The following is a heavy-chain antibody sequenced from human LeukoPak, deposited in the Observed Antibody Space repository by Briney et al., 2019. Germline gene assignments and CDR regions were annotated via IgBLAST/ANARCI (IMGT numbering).Heavy chain of an antibody. CDR1: GFTFSSYG. CDR2: IWYDGSNK. J-gene: IGHJ3*02. CDR3: ARDKNSGSYQGGFDI. D-gene: IGHD1-26*01. Sequence: HPGRSLRLSCAASGFTFSSYGMHWVRQAPGKGLEWVAVIWYDGSNKYYADSVKGRFTISRDNSKNSLYLQMSSLRAEDTAVYYCARDKNSGSYQGGFDIWGQGTMVTVSS. V-gene: IGHV3-33*01.